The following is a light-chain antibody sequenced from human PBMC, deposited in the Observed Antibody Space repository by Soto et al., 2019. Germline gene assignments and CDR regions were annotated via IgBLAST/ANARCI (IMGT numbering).Light chain of an antibody. Sequence: QSVLTQPPSASGTPGQRVTISCSGSSSNIGSNTVNWYQQLPGTAPKLLIYSNDQRSSGVPDRFSGSKSGTSASLAISGLQSEDEADCYCAAWDDSLNGVVFGGGTKVTVL. V-gene: IGLV1-44*01. J-gene: IGLJ2*01. CDR2: SND. CDR1: SSNIGSNT. CDR3: AAWDDSLNGVV.